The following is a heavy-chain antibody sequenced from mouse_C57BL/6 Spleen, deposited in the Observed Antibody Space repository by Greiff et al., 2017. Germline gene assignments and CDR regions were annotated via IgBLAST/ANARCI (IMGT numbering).Heavy chain of an antibody. Sequence: QVQLKESGAELAKPGASVKLSCKASGYTFTSYWMHWVKQRPGQGLEWIGYINPSSGYTKYNQKFKDKATLTADKSSSTAYMQLSSLTYEDSAGYYCALIPDAMDYWGQGTSVTVSS. V-gene: IGHV1-7*01. CDR2: INPSSGYT. CDR1: GYTFTSYW. J-gene: IGHJ4*01. CDR3: ALIPDAMDY.